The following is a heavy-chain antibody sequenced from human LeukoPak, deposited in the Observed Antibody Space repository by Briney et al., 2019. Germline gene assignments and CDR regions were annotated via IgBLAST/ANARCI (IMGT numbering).Heavy chain of an antibody. CDR2: TYFTGST. CDR1: RGSISSGGHY. J-gene: IGHJ4*02. V-gene: IGHV4-31*03. Sequence: SETLSLTCNVSRGSISSGGHYWSWIRQRPGKGLEWMGYTYFTGSTYYNPSLQSRLIISADTSMTQFSLRLRSVTAADTAVYYCARGHSSSSGSPDYWGQGTLVTVSS. D-gene: IGHD6-6*01. CDR3: ARGHSSSSGSPDY.